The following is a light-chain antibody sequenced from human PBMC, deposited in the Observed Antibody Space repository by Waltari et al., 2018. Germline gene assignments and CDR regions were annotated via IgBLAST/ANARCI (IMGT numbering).Light chain of an antibody. CDR3: CSYGGSSGV. CDR1: SSDVGGYNY. V-gene: IGLV2-11*01. Sequence: QSALTQPRSVSGSPGQSVTISCTGTSSDVGGYNYVSWYQHLPGKAPKLIIYDVTKWPSGVPDSFSGSKSGNTASLTISGLLGEDEADYYCCSYGGSSGVFGGGTKLTVL. CDR2: DVT. J-gene: IGLJ3*02.